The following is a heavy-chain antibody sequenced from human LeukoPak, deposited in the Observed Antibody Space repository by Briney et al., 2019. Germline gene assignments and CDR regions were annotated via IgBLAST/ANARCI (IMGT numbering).Heavy chain of an antibody. V-gene: IGHV4-34*01. CDR2: INHSGST. D-gene: IGHD6-13*01. Sequence: SETLSLTWAVYGGSFSGYYWSWIRQPPVKGLEWIGEINHSGSTNYNPSLKSRVTISVDTSKNQFSLKLSFVTAADTAVYYCARSGGSRREQQLVRYFDYWGQGTLVTVSS. CDR1: GGSFSGYY. J-gene: IGHJ4*02. CDR3: ARSGGSRREQQLVRYFDY.